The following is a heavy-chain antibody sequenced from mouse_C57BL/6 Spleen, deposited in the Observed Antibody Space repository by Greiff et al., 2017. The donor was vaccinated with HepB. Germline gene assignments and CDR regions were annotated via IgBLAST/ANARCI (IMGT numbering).Heavy chain of an antibody. V-gene: IGHV1-15*01. D-gene: IGHD4-1*01. CDR1: GYTFTDYE. CDR3: TRSHWDY. J-gene: IGHJ2*01. CDR2: IDPETGGT. Sequence: LVESGAELVRPGASVTLSCKASGYTFTDYEMHWVKQTPVHGLEWIGAIDPETGGTAYNQKFKGKAILTADKSSSTAYMELRSLTSEDSAVYYCTRSHWDYWGQGTTLTVSS.